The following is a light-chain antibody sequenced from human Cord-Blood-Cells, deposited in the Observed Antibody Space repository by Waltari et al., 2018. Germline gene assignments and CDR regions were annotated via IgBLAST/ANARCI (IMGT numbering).Light chain of an antibody. CDR3: CSYAGSNWV. J-gene: IGLJ3*02. V-gene: IGLV2-23*01. CDR2: EGS. Sequence: QSALTQPASVSGSPGQSITISCTGTRSAVGSYNLVSWYQQHPGKAPKLMSYEGSKRPSGVSNRFSGSKSGNTASLTISGLQAEDEADYYCCSYAGSNWVFGGGTKLTVL. CDR1: RSAVGSYNL.